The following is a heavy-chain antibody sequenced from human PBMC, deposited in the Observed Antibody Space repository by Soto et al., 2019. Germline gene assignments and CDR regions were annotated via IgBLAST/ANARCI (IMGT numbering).Heavy chain of an antibody. V-gene: IGHV4-34*01. D-gene: IGHD2-15*01. Sequence: QVQLQQWGAGLLKPSETLSLTCAVYGGSFSGYYWSWIRQPPGKGLEWIGEINHSGSTNYNPSLKSRVTISVDTSKNQFFLKLSSVTAADTAVYYCARGRGYCSGGSCYHYYYYGMDVWGQGTTVTVSS. J-gene: IGHJ6*02. CDR3: ARGRGYCSGGSCYHYYYYGMDV. CDR2: INHSGST. CDR1: GGSFSGYY.